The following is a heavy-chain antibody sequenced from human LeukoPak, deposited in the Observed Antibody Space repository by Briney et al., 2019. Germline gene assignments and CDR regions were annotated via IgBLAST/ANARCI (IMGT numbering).Heavy chain of an antibody. CDR2: IYHSGST. Sequence: SETLSLTCTVSGYSISSGYYWGWIRQPPGKGLEWIGSIYHSGSTYYNPSLKSRVTISVDTSKNQFSLKLTSVTAADTAVYYCASHSGGYAYWGQGTLVTVSS. J-gene: IGHJ4*02. V-gene: IGHV4-38-2*02. CDR1: GYSISSGYY. D-gene: IGHD5-12*01. CDR3: ASHSGGYAY.